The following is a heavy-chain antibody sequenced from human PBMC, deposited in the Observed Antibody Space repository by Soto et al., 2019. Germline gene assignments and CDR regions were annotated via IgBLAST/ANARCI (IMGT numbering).Heavy chain of an antibody. V-gene: IGHV1-18*01. CDR2: ISADNGDT. Sequence: QVQLVQSGAEVKNPGASVKVSCKASGYTFTSHGISWVRQAPGQGLEWMAGISADNGDTNYAQKVLGRVTVTTDTSTSTAYMEVRSLSTDDTAVYYCARMVLGSNFDSYYYMDVWGKGTTVTVSS. CDR3: ARMVLGSNFDSYYYMDV. J-gene: IGHJ6*03. D-gene: IGHD3-10*01. CDR1: GYTFTSHG.